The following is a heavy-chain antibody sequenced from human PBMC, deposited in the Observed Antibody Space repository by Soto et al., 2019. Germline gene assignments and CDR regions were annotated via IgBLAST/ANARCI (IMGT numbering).Heavy chain of an antibody. D-gene: IGHD3-10*01. CDR2: TYYRSKWYN. Sequence: QTLSLTCALSGDSVSSNSAAWNCLTQSPSRGLEWLRRTYYRSKWYNDYVVSVKSLITINPDTSKNQFSLQLNSVAPEDTAVYYCARERGVLSEAFDTWGQGTVVTVSS. V-gene: IGHV6-1*01. CDR3: ARERGVLSEAFDT. J-gene: IGHJ3*02. CDR1: GDSVSSNSAA.